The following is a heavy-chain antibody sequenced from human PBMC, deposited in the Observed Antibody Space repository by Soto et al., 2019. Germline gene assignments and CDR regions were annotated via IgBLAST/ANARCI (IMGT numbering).Heavy chain of an antibody. V-gene: IGHV3-7*05. CDR3: AREKSYYYDSSGYSLY. CDR1: GFTFSSYW. Sequence: EVQLVESGGGLVQPGGSLRLSCAASGFTFSSYWMSWVRQAPGKGLEWVANIKQDGSEKYYVDSVKGRFTISRDNAKNSLYLQMNSLRAEDTAVYYCAREKSYYYDSSGYSLYWGQGTLVTVSS. D-gene: IGHD3-22*01. J-gene: IGHJ4*02. CDR2: IKQDGSEK.